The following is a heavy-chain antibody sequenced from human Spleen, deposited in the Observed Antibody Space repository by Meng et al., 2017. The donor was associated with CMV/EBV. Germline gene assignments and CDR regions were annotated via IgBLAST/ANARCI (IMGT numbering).Heavy chain of an antibody. V-gene: IGHV4-59*12. D-gene: IGHD4-23*01. Sequence: ESLKISCAASGFTFSNYWMSWVRQPPGKGLEWIGYIYYSGSTKYNPSLKSRVTISVDTSKNQFSLKLSSVTAAETAIYYCAKRAVGVTHFDSWGQGTLVTVSS. J-gene: IGHJ4*02. CDR3: AKRAVGVTHFDS. CDR1: GFTFSNYW. CDR2: IYYSGST.